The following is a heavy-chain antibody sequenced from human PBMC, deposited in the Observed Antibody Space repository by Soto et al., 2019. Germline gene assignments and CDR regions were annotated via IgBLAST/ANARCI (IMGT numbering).Heavy chain of an antibody. J-gene: IGHJ4*02. CDR2: IWYDGSNK. D-gene: IGHD2-15*01. CDR1: GFTFSSYG. CDR3: ARGGGGRGSGFDY. V-gene: IGHV3-33*01. Sequence: QVQLVESGGGVVQPGRSLRLSCAASGFTFSSYGMHWVRQAPGKGLEWVAVIWYDGSNKYYADSVKGRFTISRDNSKNTLYLEMNSLRAGDTGVDFCARGGGGRGSGFDYWGQGTLVTVSS.